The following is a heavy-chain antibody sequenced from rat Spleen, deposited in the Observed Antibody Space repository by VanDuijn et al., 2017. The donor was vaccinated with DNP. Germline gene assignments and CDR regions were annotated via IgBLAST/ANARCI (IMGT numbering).Heavy chain of an antibody. J-gene: IGHJ4*01. CDR1: GFNFSDYW. CDR3: ATLPPGYYVMDA. D-gene: IGHD1-4*01. CDR2: ISPSGGST. V-gene: IGHV5-19*01. Sequence: EVKLVESGGGLVQPGRSLKLSCAASGFNFSDYWMGWVRQAPTKGLEWVASISPSGGSTYYRDSVKGRFTISRDNAKSTLYLQMNSLRSEDTATYYCATLPPGYYVMDAWGQGASVTVSS.